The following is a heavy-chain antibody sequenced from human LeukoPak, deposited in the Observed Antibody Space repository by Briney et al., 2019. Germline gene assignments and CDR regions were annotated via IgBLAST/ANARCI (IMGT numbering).Heavy chain of an antibody. D-gene: IGHD6-19*01. CDR1: GCSISSYY. J-gene: IGHJ4*02. Sequence: PSETLSLTCTVSGCSISSYYWSSIRQPPGKGLEWIGYIYYSRSTNYNPSLKSRVTISVDTSKNQFSLKLSSVTAADTAVYYCARTGYSSGWYPDNYFDYWGPGTLVTVSS. CDR2: IYYSRST. V-gene: IGHV4-59*01. CDR3: ARTGYSSGWYPDNYFDY.